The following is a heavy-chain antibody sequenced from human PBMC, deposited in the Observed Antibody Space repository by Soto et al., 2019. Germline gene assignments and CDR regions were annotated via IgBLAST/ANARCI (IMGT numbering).Heavy chain of an antibody. CDR1: GFSFGSYA. CDR2: ISGSDGKT. CDR3: ARWNYLDY. Sequence: GGSLRLSCAASGFSFGSYAFSWVRQAPGKGLEWVSTISGSDGKTFYADSVKGRFSIPRDTSQNTLYLQMTSLRADDTAIYYSARWNYLDYWGQGTRVTVSS. J-gene: IGHJ4*02. V-gene: IGHV3-23*01. D-gene: IGHD1-1*01.